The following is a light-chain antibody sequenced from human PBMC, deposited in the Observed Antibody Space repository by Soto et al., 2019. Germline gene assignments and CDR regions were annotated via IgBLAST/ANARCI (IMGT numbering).Light chain of an antibody. CDR1: QSVSSSY. CDR3: QQYGSPPYP. J-gene: IGKJ2*01. V-gene: IGKV3-20*01. Sequence: EIVLTQSPGTLSLSPGERATLSCRASQSVSSSYLAWYQQKPGQAPRLLIYGASSRATGIPDRFSGSGSGTDFTLTISRLEPEDFAMYYCQQYGSPPYPFGQGTKLEIK. CDR2: GAS.